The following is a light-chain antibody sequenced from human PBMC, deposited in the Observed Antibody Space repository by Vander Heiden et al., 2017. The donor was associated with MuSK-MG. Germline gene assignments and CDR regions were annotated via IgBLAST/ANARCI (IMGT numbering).Light chain of an antibody. CDR3: QAWDSRSAF. CDR1: NLGDKF. V-gene: IGLV3-1*01. J-gene: IGLJ1*01. Sequence: SFELFQPPSVSVSPGQTASITCSGDNLGDKFVSWYQQKAGQSPVLVLYQTYKRPSRIPERFSGSNSGNTATLTISGTQPLDEADYFCQAWDSRSAFFGSGTKVTVL. CDR2: QTY.